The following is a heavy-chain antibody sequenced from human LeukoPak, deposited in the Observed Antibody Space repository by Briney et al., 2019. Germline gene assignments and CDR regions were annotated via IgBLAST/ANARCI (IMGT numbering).Heavy chain of an antibody. CDR3: AKDLDIVATQIDY. D-gene: IGHD5-12*01. Sequence: GGSLRLSCAASGFTFSSYAMTWVRQAPGKGLQWVSAVSGSGAHTYYADSVKGRFTISRDNSKNTLYLQMNSLRAEDTAVYYCAKDLDIVATQIDYWGQGTLVTVSS. CDR1: GFTFSSYA. CDR2: VSGSGAHT. V-gene: IGHV3-23*01. J-gene: IGHJ4*02.